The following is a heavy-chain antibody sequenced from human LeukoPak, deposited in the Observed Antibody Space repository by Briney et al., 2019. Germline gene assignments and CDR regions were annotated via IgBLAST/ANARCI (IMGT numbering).Heavy chain of an antibody. V-gene: IGHV3-48*04. CDR2: ISSSSSTI. J-gene: IGHJ4*02. D-gene: IGHD3-16*01. Sequence: GGSLRLSCAASGFTFSSYSMNWVRQAPGKGLEWVSYISSSSSTIYYADSVKGRFTISRDNAKNSLYLQMNSLRAEDTAVYYCARDARLGPSMITFGKGGQGTLVTVSS. CDR3: ARDARLGPSMITFGK. CDR1: GFTFSSYS.